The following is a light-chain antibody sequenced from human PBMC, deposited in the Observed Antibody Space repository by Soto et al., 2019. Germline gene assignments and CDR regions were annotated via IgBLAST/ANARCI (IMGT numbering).Light chain of an antibody. CDR1: QSVSSY. V-gene: IGKV3-11*01. CDR3: LQRSIWYT. CDR2: DAS. J-gene: IGKJ2*01. Sequence: DIVLTQSPDTLSLSPGERATLSCRASQSVSSYLAWYQHKPGQPPRLLIYDASNRAAGIPARFSGSGSGTDFTLTITSLEPDDFAFYYCLQRSIWYTFGQGTKLEIK.